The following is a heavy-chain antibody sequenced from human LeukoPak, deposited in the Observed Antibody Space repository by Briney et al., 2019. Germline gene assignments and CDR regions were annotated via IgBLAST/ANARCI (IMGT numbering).Heavy chain of an antibody. D-gene: IGHD6-13*01. CDR2: IYYSGST. V-gene: IGHV4-39*07. CDR3: AREGLAAAGIFDP. CDR1: GGSISSSSYY. J-gene: IGHJ5*02. Sequence: SETLSLTCTVSGGSISSSSYYWGWIRQPPGKGLEWIGSIYYSGSTYYNPSLKSRVTISVDTSKNQFSLKLSSVTAADTAVYYCAREGLAAAGIFDPWGQGTLVTVSS.